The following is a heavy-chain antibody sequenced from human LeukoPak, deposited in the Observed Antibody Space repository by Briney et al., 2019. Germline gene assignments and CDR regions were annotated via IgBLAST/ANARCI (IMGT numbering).Heavy chain of an antibody. D-gene: IGHD1-26*01. CDR1: GGSISNYY. J-gene: IGHJ4*02. V-gene: IGHV4-59*01. CDR3: ARSAHSGSYSPFDY. CDR2: IYYSGST. Sequence: PSETLSLTCTVSGGSISNYYWSWIRQPPGKGLEWIGFIYYSGSTNYNPSLKSRVTISVDTSKNQFSLKLSSVTAADTAVYYCARSAHSGSYSPFDYWGQGTLVTVSS.